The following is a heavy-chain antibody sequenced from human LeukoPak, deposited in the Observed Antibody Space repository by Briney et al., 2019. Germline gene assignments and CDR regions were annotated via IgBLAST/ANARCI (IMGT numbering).Heavy chain of an antibody. D-gene: IGHD6-13*01. V-gene: IGHV3-23*01. CDR3: RGRLAGRGDY. CDR2: ISGSGGST. J-gene: IGHJ4*02. Sequence: GGSLRLSCAASGFAFSSYAMSWVRQAPGRGLEWVSAISGSGGSTYYADSVKGRFTISRDNSKNTLYLQMNSLRAEDTAVYYCRGRLAGRGDYWGQGTLVTVSS. CDR1: GFAFSSYA.